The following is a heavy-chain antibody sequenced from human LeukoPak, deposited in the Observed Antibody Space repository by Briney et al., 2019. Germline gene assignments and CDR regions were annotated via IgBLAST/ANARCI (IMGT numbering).Heavy chain of an antibody. CDR3: AKALGGYYYFDF. D-gene: IGHD2-21*02. V-gene: IGHV3-30*02. CDR2: IRYDADNK. Sequence: GGSLRLSCAASGFTFSTYAMSWVRQAPGKGLEWVAFIRYDADNKYYADSVRGRFTISRDNSKNTLFLQMNSLRAEDTAVYYCAKALGGYYYFDFWGQGTLVTVSS. J-gene: IGHJ4*02. CDR1: GFTFSTYA.